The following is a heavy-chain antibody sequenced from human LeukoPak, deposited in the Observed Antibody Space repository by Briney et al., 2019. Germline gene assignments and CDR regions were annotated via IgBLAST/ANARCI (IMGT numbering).Heavy chain of an antibody. Sequence: PGGSLRLSCAASGFTFSSYAMHWVRQAPGKGLEWVAVISYDGSNKYYADSVKGRFTISRDNSKNTLYLQMNSLRAEDTAVYYCARDYGGNQFDYWGQGTLVTVSS. CDR1: GFTFSSYA. V-gene: IGHV3-30-3*01. CDR2: ISYDGSNK. J-gene: IGHJ4*02. CDR3: ARDYGGNQFDY. D-gene: IGHD4-23*01.